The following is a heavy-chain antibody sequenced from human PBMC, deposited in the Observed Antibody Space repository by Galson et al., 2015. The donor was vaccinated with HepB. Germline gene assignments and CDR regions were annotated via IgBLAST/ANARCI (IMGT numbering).Heavy chain of an antibody. D-gene: IGHD4-17*01. CDR2: IIPIFGTP. J-gene: IGHJ6*01. Sequence: SVKVSCKASGGIFSSYAISWVRQAPGQGLEWMGGIIPIFGTPNYAQKFQGRVAITADESTSTAYMELSSLRFDDTAVYYCARVLVTTVTTSEKGLDVWGQGTTLIVSS. CDR1: GGIFSSYA. CDR3: ARVLVTTVTTSEKGLDV. V-gene: IGHV1-69*13.